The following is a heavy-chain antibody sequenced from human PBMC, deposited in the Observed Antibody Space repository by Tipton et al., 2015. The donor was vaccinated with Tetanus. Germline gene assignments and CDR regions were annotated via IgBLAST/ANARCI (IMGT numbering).Heavy chain of an antibody. J-gene: IGHJ6*02. CDR3: ARVKGTYNHDGLDV. V-gene: IGHV4-30-2*01. D-gene: IGHD3-10*01. Sequence: TLSLTCAVSGGSISSGDYSWSWIRQPPGKGLEWIGYIYDSGSTYYNPSLKSRVTISEDRSKNQISLRLRSVTAADTAVYYCARVKGTYNHDGLDVWGRGTTVTVAS. CDR2: IYDSGST. CDR1: GGSISSGDYS.